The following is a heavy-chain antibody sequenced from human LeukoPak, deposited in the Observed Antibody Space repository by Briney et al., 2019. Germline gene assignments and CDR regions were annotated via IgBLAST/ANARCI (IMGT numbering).Heavy chain of an antibody. CDR2: ISSSSSTI. CDR1: EFTFSTYS. V-gene: IGHV3-48*01. D-gene: IGHD4-17*01. Sequence: GGSLRLSCTASEFTFSTYSMNWVRQAPGKGLEWLSYISSSSSTIYYADSAKGRFTNSRDNAKNSLYLQMNSLRAEDTAVYYCARVGYGDSLDSWGQGTLVTVSS. J-gene: IGHJ5*01. CDR3: ARVGYGDSLDS.